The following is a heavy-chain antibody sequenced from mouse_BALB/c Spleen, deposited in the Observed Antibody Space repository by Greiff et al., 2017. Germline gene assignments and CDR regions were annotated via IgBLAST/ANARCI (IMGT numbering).Heavy chain of an antibody. CDR2: MYPGDGDT. D-gene: IGHD1-1*02. Sequence: LLESGAELVRPGSSVKISCKASGYAFSSYWMNWVKQRPGQGLEWIGQMYPGDGDTNYNGKFKGKATLTADKSSSTAYMQLSSLTSEDSAVYFCARFGGDLDYWGQGTTLTVSS. CDR1: GYAFSSYW. J-gene: IGHJ2*01. CDR3: ARFGGDLDY. V-gene: IGHV1-80*01.